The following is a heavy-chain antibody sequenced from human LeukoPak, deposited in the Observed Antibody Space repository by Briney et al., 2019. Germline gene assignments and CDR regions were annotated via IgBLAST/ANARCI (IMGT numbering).Heavy chain of an antibody. J-gene: IGHJ4*02. V-gene: IGHV4-34*01. CDR3: ASKAMTTVTTDSS. Sequence: SWIRQPPGKGLEWIGEINHSGSTNYNPSLKSRVTISVDTSKNQFSLKLSSVTAADTAVYYCASKAMTTVTTDSSWGQGTLVTVSS. D-gene: IGHD4-11*01. CDR2: INHSGST.